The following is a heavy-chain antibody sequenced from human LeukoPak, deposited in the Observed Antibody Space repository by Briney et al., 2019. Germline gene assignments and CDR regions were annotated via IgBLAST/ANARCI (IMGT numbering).Heavy chain of an antibody. V-gene: IGHV3-21*01. J-gene: IGHJ4*02. D-gene: IGHD4-17*01. CDR2: ISSYSSYI. CDR1: EFTFSND. CDR3: ARDRSNGDYAFDY. Sequence: PGGSLRLSCAASEFTFSNDMNWVRQAPGKGLEWVSSISSYSSYIYYADSVKGRFTISRDNAKNSLYLQMNSLRAEDTAGYYCARDRSNGDYAFDYWGQGALVTVSS.